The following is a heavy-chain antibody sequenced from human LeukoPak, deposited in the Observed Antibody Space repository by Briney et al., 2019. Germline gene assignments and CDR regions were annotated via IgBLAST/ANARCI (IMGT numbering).Heavy chain of an antibody. Sequence: PSETLSLTCTVSGNSISSGYYWGWIRQPPGKGLEWIGSIYQSGSTYYNPPLKSRVTISVDTSKNQFSLKLSSVTAADTAVYYCASRRAAAGMGDLVYWGQGTLVTVSS. CDR3: ASRRAAAGMGDLVY. CDR1: GNSISSGYY. CDR2: IYQSGST. V-gene: IGHV4-38-2*02. J-gene: IGHJ4*02. D-gene: IGHD6-13*01.